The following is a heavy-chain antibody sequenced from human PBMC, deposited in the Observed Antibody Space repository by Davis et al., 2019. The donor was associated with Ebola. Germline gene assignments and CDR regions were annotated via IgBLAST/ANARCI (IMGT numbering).Heavy chain of an antibody. J-gene: IGHJ4*02. D-gene: IGHD3-22*01. CDR1: GFTFGDYA. V-gene: IGHV3-49*04. Sequence: GESLKISCTASGFTFGDYAMSWVRQAPGKGLEGVGFIRSKAYGGTTEYAASVKGRFTISRDDSKSIAYLQMNSLKTEDTAVYYCTRVYGYYYDSSGYRYRDYWGQGTLVTVSS. CDR2: IRSKAYGGTT. CDR3: TRVYGYYYDSSGYRYRDY.